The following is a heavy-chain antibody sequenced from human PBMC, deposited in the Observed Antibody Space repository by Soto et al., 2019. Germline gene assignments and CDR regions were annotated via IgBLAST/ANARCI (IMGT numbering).Heavy chain of an antibody. Sequence: ASVKVSCKASGYTFTSYDINWVRQATGQGLEWMGWMNPNSGNTGYAQKFQGRVTMTRNTSTSTAYMELSSLRSEDTAVYYCARVNKAAAGSYYYYGMDVWGQGTTVTVSS. CDR2: MNPNSGNT. D-gene: IGHD6-13*01. J-gene: IGHJ6*02. CDR3: ARVNKAAAGSYYYYGMDV. CDR1: GYTFTSYD. V-gene: IGHV1-8*01.